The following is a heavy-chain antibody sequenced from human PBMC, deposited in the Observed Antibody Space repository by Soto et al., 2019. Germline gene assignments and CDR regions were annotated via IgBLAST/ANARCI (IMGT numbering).Heavy chain of an antibody. D-gene: IGHD6-6*01. J-gene: IGHJ5*02. CDR2: ISAYNGNT. V-gene: IGHV1-18*01. Sequence: QVQLVQSGAEVKKPGASVKVSCKASGYTFTSYGISWVRQAPGQGLEWMGWISAYNGNTNYAQKLQGRVTMTTDTSTSTDYMELRSLRSDDTAVYYCARSGYSSSSMINSFDPWGQGTLVTVYS. CDR3: ARSGYSSSSMINSFDP. CDR1: GYTFTSYG.